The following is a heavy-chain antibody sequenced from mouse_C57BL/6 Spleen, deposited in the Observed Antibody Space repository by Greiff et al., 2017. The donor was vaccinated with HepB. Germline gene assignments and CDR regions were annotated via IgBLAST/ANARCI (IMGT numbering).Heavy chain of an antibody. CDR1: GYTFTDYN. V-gene: IGHV1-22*01. Sequence: VHVKQSGPELVKPGASVKMSCKASGYTFTDYNMHWVKQSHGKSLEWIGYINPNNGGTSYNQKFKGKATLTVNKSSSTAYMELRSLTSEDSAVYYCARGHYYGSSYDYWGQGTTLTVSS. J-gene: IGHJ2*01. CDR3: ARGHYYGSSYDY. D-gene: IGHD1-1*01. CDR2: INPNNGGT.